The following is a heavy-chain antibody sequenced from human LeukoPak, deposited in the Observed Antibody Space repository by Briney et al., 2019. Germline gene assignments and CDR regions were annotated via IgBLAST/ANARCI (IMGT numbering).Heavy chain of an antibody. CDR1: GGSISSYY. CDR3: ARGSQIAAAGTLLVWYFDL. V-gene: IGHV4-4*07. CDR2: IYTSGST. D-gene: IGHD6-13*01. J-gene: IGHJ2*01. Sequence: SETLSLTCTVSGGSISSYYWSWIRQPAGKGLEWIGRIYTSGSTNYNPSLKSRVTMSVDTSKNQFSLKLSSVTAADTAVYYCARGSQIAAAGTLLVWYFDLWGRGTLVTVSS.